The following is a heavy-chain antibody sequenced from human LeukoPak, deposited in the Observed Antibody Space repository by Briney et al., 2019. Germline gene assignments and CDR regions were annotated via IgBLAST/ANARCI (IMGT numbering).Heavy chain of an antibody. J-gene: IGHJ4*02. Sequence: GRSLRLSCAASGFTFDDYAMHWVRHAPGKGLGWVSGISWNSGSIGYADSVKGRFTISRDNAKNSLYLQMNSLRAEDTALYYCAKSLGASSWFSFDYWGQGTLVTVSS. V-gene: IGHV3-9*01. D-gene: IGHD6-13*01. CDR2: ISWNSGSI. CDR3: AKSLGASSWFSFDY. CDR1: GFTFDDYA.